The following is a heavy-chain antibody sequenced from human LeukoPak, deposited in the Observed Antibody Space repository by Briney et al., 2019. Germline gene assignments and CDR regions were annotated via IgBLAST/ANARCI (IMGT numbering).Heavy chain of an antibody. CDR2: MNPNSANT. Sequence: ASVKVPCKASGYTFTTYDINWVRQATGQGLEWMGWMNPNSANTGYAQKSQGRVTITRNTSISTAYMELNSLRSDDTAVYYCARARLVRGPVTPLYYFDYWGQGVLVTVSS. V-gene: IGHV1-8*01. CDR1: GYTFTTYD. J-gene: IGHJ4*02. D-gene: IGHD2-8*02. CDR3: ARARLVRGPVTPLYYFDY.